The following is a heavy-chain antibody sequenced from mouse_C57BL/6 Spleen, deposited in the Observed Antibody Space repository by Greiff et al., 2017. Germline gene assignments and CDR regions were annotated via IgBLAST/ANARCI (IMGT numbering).Heavy chain of an antibody. V-gene: IGHV1-50*01. CDR3: ARDYSNSSFDY. D-gene: IGHD2-5*01. J-gene: IGHJ2*01. CDR2: IDPSDSYT. Sequence: VQLQQPGAELVKPGASVKLSCKASGYTFTSYWMQWVKQRPGQGLEWIGEIDPSDSYTTYNQKFKGKATLTVDKSSSTAYMRLSSLTSEDSAVYYCARDYSNSSFDYWGQGTTLTVSS. CDR1: GYTFTSYW.